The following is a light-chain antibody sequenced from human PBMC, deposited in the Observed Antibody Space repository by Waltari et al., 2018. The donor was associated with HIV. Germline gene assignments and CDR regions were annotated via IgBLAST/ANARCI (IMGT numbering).Light chain of an antibody. CDR1: QTVLYSSNNKNY. CDR3: QQYYSTPWT. CDR2: WAS. Sequence: DFVMTQSPDSLAVSLGERATINCKSSQTVLYSSNNKNYLAWYQQKPGQPPKLLIYWASTRVSGVPDRFSGSGSGTDFTLTISSLQAEDVAVYYCQQYYSTPWTFGQGTKVEIK. J-gene: IGKJ1*01. V-gene: IGKV4-1*01.